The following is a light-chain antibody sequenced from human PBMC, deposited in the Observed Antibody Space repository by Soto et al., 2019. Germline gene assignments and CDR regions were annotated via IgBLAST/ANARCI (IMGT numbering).Light chain of an antibody. CDR1: ENVRTF. CDR3: RQHSHWPPWT. J-gene: IGKJ1*01. CDR2: GAS. V-gene: IGKV3-11*01. Sequence: EVVLTQSPATLSLSPGERATLSCRASENVRTFVDWYQQKPGQAPRLLIFGASKRATGIPARFSGSGSGTDFAPTVSRREPGDFAVYYCRQHSHWPPWTFGEGTRVEIQ.